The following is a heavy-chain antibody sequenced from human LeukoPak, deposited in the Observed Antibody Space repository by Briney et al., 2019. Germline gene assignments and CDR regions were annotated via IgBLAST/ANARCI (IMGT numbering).Heavy chain of an antibody. Sequence: ASVKVSCKNSVYTFTNYGISWVRQAPGQGLEWMGWISGYNGYTNYAQKLQGRVTMTTDTSTSTAYMELRSLRSDDTAVYYCARMMTPRHYYDRSGYYYGAFDIWGQGTMVTVSS. V-gene: IGHV1-18*01. D-gene: IGHD3-22*01. CDR1: VYTFTNYG. CDR3: ARMMTPRHYYDRSGYYYGAFDI. CDR2: ISGYNGYT. J-gene: IGHJ3*02.